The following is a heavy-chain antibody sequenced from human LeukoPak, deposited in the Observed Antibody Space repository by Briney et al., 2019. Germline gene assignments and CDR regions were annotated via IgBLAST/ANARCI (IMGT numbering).Heavy chain of an antibody. Sequence: GGSLRLSCAASGFTFSSYAMSWVRQAPGKGLEWVAFIRYDGSNKYYADSVKGRFTISRDNSKNTLYLQMNSLRAEDTAVYYCAKALHGSGLNLFDYWGQGTLVTVSS. J-gene: IGHJ4*02. CDR2: IRYDGSNK. CDR1: GFTFSSYA. CDR3: AKALHGSGLNLFDY. V-gene: IGHV3-30*02. D-gene: IGHD3-10*01.